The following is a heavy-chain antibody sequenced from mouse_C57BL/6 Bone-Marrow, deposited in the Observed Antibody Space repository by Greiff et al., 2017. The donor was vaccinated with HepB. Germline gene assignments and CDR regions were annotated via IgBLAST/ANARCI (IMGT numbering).Heavy chain of an antibody. CDR3: ARGTTVVEGYAMDY. J-gene: IGHJ4*01. CDR2: ISDGGSYT. D-gene: IGHD1-1*01. Sequence: EVMLVESGGGLVKPGGSLKLSCAASGFTFSSYAMSWVRQTPEKRLEWVATISDGGSYTYYPDNVKGRFTISRDNAKNNLYLQMSHLKSEDTAMYYCARGTTVVEGYAMDYWGQGTSVTVSS. CDR1: GFTFSSYA. V-gene: IGHV5-4*03.